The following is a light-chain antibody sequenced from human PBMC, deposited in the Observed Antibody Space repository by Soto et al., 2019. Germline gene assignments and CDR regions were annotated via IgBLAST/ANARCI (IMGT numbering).Light chain of an antibody. CDR2: RSN. CDR1: SSNIGSNY. V-gene: IGLV1-47*01. J-gene: IGLJ1*01. CDR3: AAWDDSLSGYV. Sequence: QSALTQPPSASGTPGQRVTISCSGSSSNIGSNYVYWYQQLPGTAPKLLIYRSNQRPSGVPDRFSGSKSGTSASLAISGLRSEDEADYYCAAWDDSLSGYVFGTGTKLTVL.